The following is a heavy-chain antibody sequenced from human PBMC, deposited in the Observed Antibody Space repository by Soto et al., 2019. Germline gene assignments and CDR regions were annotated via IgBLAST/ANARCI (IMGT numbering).Heavy chain of an antibody. CDR1: GGTFSTYG. V-gene: IGHV1-69*12. CDR3: ARKVTTPAFIPTPSYYFFGMDV. Sequence: QVQLVQSGAEVKKPGSSVKVSYKASGGTFSTYGISWVRQAPGQGLEWMGGIIPIFGTPNYAQKFQGRVTITADESTSTASLELSSLRSEDTAIYYCARKVTTPAFIPTPSYYFFGMDVWGQGTTVTVSS. CDR2: IIPIFGTP. D-gene: IGHD4-17*01. J-gene: IGHJ6*02.